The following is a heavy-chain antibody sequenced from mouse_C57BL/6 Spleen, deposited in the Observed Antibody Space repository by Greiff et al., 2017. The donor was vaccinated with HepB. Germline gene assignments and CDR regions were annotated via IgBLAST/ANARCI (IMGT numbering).Heavy chain of an antibody. CDR2: IDHSDSYT. V-gene: IGHV1-50*01. CDR1: GYTFTSYW. CDR3: ARERFTTVVATRYFDV. Sequence: QVQLKQPGAELVKPGASVKLSCKASGYTFTSYWMQWVKQRPGQGLGWIGEIDHSDSYTNYNQKFKGKATLTVDTSSSTAYMQLSRLTSEDSAVYYCARERFTTVVATRYFDVWGTGTTVTVSS. J-gene: IGHJ1*03. D-gene: IGHD1-1*01.